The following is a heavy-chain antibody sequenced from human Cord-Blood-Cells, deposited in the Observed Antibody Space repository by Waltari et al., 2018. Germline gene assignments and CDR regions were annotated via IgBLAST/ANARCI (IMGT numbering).Heavy chain of an antibody. V-gene: IGHV4-38-2*02. Sequence: QVQLQESGPGLVKPSETLSLTCTVSGYSISSGYYSGWIRQPPGRGLEWIGSIYHSGSTYYNPSLKSRVTISVDPSKNQFSLKLSSVTAGDRAVYYCASWYDGGGYWGQGTLVTVSS. CDR1: GYSISSGYY. CDR2: IYHSGST. J-gene: IGHJ4*02. D-gene: IGHD1-1*01. CDR3: ASWYDGGGY.